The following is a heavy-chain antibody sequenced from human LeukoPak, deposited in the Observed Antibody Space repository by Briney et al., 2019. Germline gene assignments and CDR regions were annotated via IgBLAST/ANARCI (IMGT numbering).Heavy chain of an antibody. J-gene: IGHJ4*02. V-gene: IGHV3-23*01. CDR2: ISGSGGST. CDR3: AKDFGMVRGVLDY. Sequence: PGGSLRLSCAASGFTFSSYAMSWVRQAPGKGLEWVSTISGSGGSTYYADSVKGRFTISRDNSKNTLYLQTNSLRAEDTAVYYCAKDFGMVRGVLDYWGQGTLVTVSS. D-gene: IGHD3-10*01. CDR1: GFTFSSYA.